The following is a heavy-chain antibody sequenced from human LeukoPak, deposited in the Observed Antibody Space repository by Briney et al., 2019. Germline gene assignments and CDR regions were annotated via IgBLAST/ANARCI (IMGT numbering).Heavy chain of an antibody. CDR3: ARTPLGLIAAAGTSLFDY. Sequence: SETLSLTCTVSGGSISSGDYYWSWIRQPPGKGLEWIGYIYYSGSTYYNPSLKSRVTISVDTSKNQFSLKLSSVTAADTAVYYCARTPLGLIAAAGTSLFDYWGQGTLVTVSS. CDR2: IYYSGST. D-gene: IGHD6-13*01. J-gene: IGHJ4*02. CDR1: GGSISSGDYY. V-gene: IGHV4-30-4*01.